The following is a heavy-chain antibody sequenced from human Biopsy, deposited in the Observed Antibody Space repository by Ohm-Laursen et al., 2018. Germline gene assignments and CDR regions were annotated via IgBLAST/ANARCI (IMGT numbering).Heavy chain of an antibody. V-gene: IGHV1-8*01. J-gene: IGHJ5*02. CDR1: GYSFSTYD. D-gene: IGHD6-6*01. CDR2: MIPSSGKT. Sequence: ASVTASYTASGYSFSTYDVNWARQARGQGLEWMGWMIPSSGKTGYAQRFQGRVTLTMNTSISTAYMELSGPRSEDTAVYFCARGYSRRVSIFEASIYWFDTWGQGTLVTVSS. CDR3: ARGYSRRVSIFEASIYWFDT.